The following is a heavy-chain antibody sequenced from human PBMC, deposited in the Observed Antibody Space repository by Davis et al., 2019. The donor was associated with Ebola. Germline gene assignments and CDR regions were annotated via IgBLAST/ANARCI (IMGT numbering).Heavy chain of an antibody. CDR2: IIPIFGTA. CDR1: GGTFRSYA. Sequence: SVKVSCKASGGTFRSYAISWVRQAPGQGLEWMGGIIPIFGTANYAQKFQGRVTITADESTSTAYMELSSLRSEDTAVYYCASTTTVTTRDAFDIWGQGTMVTVSS. D-gene: IGHD4-17*01. CDR3: ASTTTVTTRDAFDI. V-gene: IGHV1-69*13. J-gene: IGHJ3*02.